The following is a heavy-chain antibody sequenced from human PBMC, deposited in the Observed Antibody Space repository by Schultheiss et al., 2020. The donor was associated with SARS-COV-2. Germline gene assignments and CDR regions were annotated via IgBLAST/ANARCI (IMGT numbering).Heavy chain of an antibody. CDR2: IYYSGST. D-gene: IGHD6-6*01. V-gene: IGHV4-61*08. J-gene: IGHJ6*02. CDR1: GASISSDDNY. CDR3: ARVGQLGHGMDV. Sequence: SETLSLTCNVSGASISSDDNYWSWIRQPPGKGLEWIGYIYYSGSTNYNPSLKSRVTISVDTSKNQFSLKLSSVTAADTAVYYCARVGQLGHGMDVWGQGTTVTVSS.